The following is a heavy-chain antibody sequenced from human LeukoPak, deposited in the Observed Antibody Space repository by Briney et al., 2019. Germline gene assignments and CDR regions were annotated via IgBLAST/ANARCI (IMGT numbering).Heavy chain of an antibody. D-gene: IGHD6-13*01. CDR3: ARDGTAPGLYFDL. CDR2: IYTSGST. Sequence: SETLSLTCTVPGGSISSGSYYWSWIRQPAGKGLEWIGRIYTSGSTNYNPSLKSRVTISVDTSKNQFSLKLSSVTAADTAVYYCARDGTAPGLYFDLWGRGTLVTVSS. J-gene: IGHJ4*01. V-gene: IGHV4-61*02. CDR1: GGSISSGSYY.